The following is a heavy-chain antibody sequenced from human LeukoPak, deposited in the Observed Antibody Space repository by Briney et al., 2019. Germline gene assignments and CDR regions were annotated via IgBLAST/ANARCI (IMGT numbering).Heavy chain of an antibody. CDR2: ISGSGDTT. J-gene: IGHJ3*02. V-gene: IGHV3-23*01. Sequence: GGSLRLSCEVSGFIFSYYGMNWVRQAPGKGLEWVSVISGSGDTTNYADSVKGRFTISRDNSKNTLYLQMNSLRAEDTAVYYCAKSITMIVVVVGNAFDIWGQGTMVTVSS. D-gene: IGHD3-22*01. CDR3: AKSITMIVVVVGNAFDI. CDR1: GFIFSYYG.